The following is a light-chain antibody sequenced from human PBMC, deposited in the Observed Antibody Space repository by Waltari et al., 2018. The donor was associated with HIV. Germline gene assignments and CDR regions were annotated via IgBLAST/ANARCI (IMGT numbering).Light chain of an antibody. CDR2: DDS. CDR1: NVGSKD. CDR3: QVWDIISAYVI. Sequence: SSVLTQPPSVSVGPGQTVSMTCEGNNVGSKDVHWYQQKPGQAPVLGVYDDSDRPSGIPERFSGSKSGNTATLSISRVEVGDGADYYCQVWDIISAYVIFGGGTKLTVL. V-gene: IGLV3-21*02. J-gene: IGLJ2*01.